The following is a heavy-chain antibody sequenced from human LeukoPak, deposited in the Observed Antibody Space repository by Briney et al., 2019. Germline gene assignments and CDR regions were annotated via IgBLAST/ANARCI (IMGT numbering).Heavy chain of an antibody. CDR1: GGTFSSYA. Sequence: SVKLSCKASGGTFSSYAISWVRQAPGQGLEWMGGFIPIFGTANYAQKFQGRVTITADESTSTAYMELSSLRSEDTAVYYCASCEIYGSGSSVLGKGTTVTVSS. CDR2: FIPIFGTA. D-gene: IGHD3-10*01. CDR3: ASCEIYGSGSSV. J-gene: IGHJ6*04. V-gene: IGHV1-69*01.